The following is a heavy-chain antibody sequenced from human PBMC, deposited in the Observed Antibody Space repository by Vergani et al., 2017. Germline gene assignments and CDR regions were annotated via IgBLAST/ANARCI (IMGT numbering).Heavy chain of an antibody. CDR2: ISYDGSNK. V-gene: IGHV3-30*18. J-gene: IGHJ5*02. Sequence: QVQLVESGGGVVQPGRSLRLSCAASGFTFSSYGMHWVRQAPGKGLEWVAVISYDGSNKYYADSVKGRFTISRDNSKNTLYLQMNSLRAEDTAVYYCAKHSAAAAGLVWWDWFDPWGQGTLVTVSS. CDR3: AKHSAAAAGLVWWDWFDP. D-gene: IGHD6-13*01. CDR1: GFTFSSYG.